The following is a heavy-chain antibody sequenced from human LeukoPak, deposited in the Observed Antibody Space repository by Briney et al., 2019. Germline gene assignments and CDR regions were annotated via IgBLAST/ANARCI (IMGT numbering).Heavy chain of an antibody. CDR3: ARDLGYCGGDCYSY. J-gene: IGHJ4*02. D-gene: IGHD2-21*01. V-gene: IGHV4-4*02. CDR2: IYHSGST. CDR1: GGSISSSNW. Sequence: SGTLSLTCAVSGGSISSSNWWSWVRQPPGKGLEWIGEIYHSGSTSYNPSLKSRVTISVDTSKNQFSLKLSSVTAADTAVYYCARDLGYCGGDCYSYWGQGTLVTVSS.